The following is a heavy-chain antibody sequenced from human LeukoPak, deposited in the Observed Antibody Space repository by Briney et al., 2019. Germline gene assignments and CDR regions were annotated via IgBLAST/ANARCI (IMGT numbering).Heavy chain of an antibody. CDR3: ARTAVVPAAPRGWFDP. V-gene: IGHV5-51*01. J-gene: IGHJ5*02. CDR2: IYPGDSDT. CDR1: GYSFTSYW. Sequence: GESLQVSCKGSGYSFTSYWIGWVRQMPGKGLEWMGIIYPGDSDTRYSPSFQGQVTISADKSISTAYLQWSSLKASDTAMYYCARTAVVPAAPRGWFDPWGQGTLVTVSS. D-gene: IGHD2-2*01.